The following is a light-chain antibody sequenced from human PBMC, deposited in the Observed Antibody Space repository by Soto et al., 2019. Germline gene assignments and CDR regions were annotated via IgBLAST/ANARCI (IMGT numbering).Light chain of an antibody. CDR3: CSYAGNSEV. CDR1: SGDVGGYNR. Sequence: QSALTQPASVSGSPGQSITIPCTGTSGDVGGYNRVSWYQQHPGKAPKLMIYEVTERPSGVSNRFSGSKSGNTASLTISGLQPDDEADYYCCSYAGNSEVFGTGTKLTVL. V-gene: IGLV2-23*02. J-gene: IGLJ1*01. CDR2: EVT.